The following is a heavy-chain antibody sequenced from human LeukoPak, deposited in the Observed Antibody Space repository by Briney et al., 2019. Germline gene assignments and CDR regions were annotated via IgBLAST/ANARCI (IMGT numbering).Heavy chain of an antibody. D-gene: IGHD5-12*01. Sequence: GGSLRLSCAASGFTFSSYAMHWVRQAPGKGLEWVAVISYDGSNKYYADSVKGRFTISRDNSKNTVYLQMNSLRAEDTAVYYCARGKYGGYFIDYWGQGTLVTVSS. CDR1: GFTFSSYA. CDR3: ARGKYGGYFIDY. V-gene: IGHV3-30-3*01. CDR2: ISYDGSNK. J-gene: IGHJ4*02.